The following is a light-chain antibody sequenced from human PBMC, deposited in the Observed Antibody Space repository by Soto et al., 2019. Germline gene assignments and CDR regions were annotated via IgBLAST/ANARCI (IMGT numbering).Light chain of an antibody. V-gene: IGKV3-20*01. CDR2: GGS. J-gene: IGKJ4*01. CDR3: HQYGDSPLT. CDR1: QSVRNTY. Sequence: EIVLTQSPGTLSLSPGERATLSCRASQSVRNTYLAWYQQKPGQPPRLLIYGGSRRATGISDRFSGSGSGTDFTLTINRLEPDDFAVYYCHQYGDSPLTFGGGTKVDIK.